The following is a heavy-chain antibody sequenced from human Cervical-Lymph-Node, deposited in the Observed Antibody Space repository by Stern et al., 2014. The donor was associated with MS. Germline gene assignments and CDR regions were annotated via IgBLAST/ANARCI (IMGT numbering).Heavy chain of an antibody. CDR1: GYTFTAYY. CDR3: ARDGDNWFGP. J-gene: IGHJ5*02. CDR2: INPNSGGT. V-gene: IGHV1-2*02. Sequence: VQLVESGAEVKKPGASVKVSCKASGYTFTAYYMHWVRPAPGQGLEWMGWINPNSGGTNDAQKFQGRFTMTRDTSISTAYMELSRLRSDDTAVFYCARDGDNWFGPWGQGTLVTVSS.